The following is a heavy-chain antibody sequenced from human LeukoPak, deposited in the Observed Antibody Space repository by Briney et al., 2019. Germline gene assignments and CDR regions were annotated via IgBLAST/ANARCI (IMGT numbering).Heavy chain of an antibody. CDR2: IYYSGST. D-gene: IGHD2-15*01. V-gene: IGHV4-30-4*01. Sequence: SETLSLTCTVSGGSISSGDYYWSWIRQPSGKGLEWIGYIYYSGSTYYNPSLKSRVTISVDTSKNQFSLKLSSVTAADTAVYYCARVSIVVVVADYWGQGTLVTVSS. CDR3: ARVSIVVVVADY. CDR1: GGSISSGDYY. J-gene: IGHJ4*02.